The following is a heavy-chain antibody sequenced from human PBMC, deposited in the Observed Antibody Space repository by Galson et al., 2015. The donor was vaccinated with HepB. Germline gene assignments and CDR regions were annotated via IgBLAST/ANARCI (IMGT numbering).Heavy chain of an antibody. CDR2: ISAYNGNT. CDR1: GYTFTSYG. J-gene: IGHJ6*02. V-gene: IGHV1-18*01. CDR3: ARANDILTIYGMDV. Sequence: SGYTFTSYGISWVRQAPGQGLEWMGWISAYNGNTNYAQKLQGRVTMTTDTSTSTAYMELRSLRSDDTAVYYCARANDILTIYGMDVWGQGTTVTVSS. D-gene: IGHD3-9*01.